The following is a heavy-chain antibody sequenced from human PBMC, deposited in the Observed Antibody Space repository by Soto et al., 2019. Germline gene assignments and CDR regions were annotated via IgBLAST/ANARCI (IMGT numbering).Heavy chain of an antibody. Sequence: EVQLLESGGGLVQPGGSLRLSCAASGFTFSSYAMRWVRQAPVKGLEWVSAISGSGGSTYYSDSVKGRFTISRDNSKNTLYLQMNSLRAEHTAVYYCARRGSGSYYDYWGQGPLVTVSS. J-gene: IGHJ4*02. CDR2: ISGSGGST. V-gene: IGHV3-23*01. D-gene: IGHD1-26*01. CDR1: GFTFSSYA. CDR3: ARRGSGSYYDY.